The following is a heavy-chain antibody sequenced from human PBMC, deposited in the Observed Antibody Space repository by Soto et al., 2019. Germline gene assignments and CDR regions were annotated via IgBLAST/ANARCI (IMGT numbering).Heavy chain of an antibody. CDR3: VRQYFDFWTDYPDFDY. V-gene: IGHV1-18*04. D-gene: IGHD3-3*01. CDR2: ISPNSGRA. Sequence: QVQLVQSGAEMKRHGASVKVSCKASGYTFSKYAISWVRQAPGQGLQWLGLISPNSGRASYSESFQGRVTMSTDTPTTTAYLELRSLRSDDTAVYYCVRQYFDFWTDYPDFDYWGQGTLVTVSS. CDR1: GYTFSKYA. J-gene: IGHJ4*02.